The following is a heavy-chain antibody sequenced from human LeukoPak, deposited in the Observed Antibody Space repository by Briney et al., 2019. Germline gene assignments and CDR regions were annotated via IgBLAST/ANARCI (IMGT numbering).Heavy chain of an antibody. J-gene: IGHJ4*02. CDR1: GGTFSIYA. CDR2: IIPIFGIA. V-gene: IGHV1-69*04. Sequence: SVKVSCKASGGTFSIYAINWVRQAPGQGLEWMGRIIPIFGIANYAQKFQGRVTITADKSTSTAYMELSSLRSEDTAVYYCARWLGADCGGDCYDYWGQGTLVTVSS. D-gene: IGHD2-21*01. CDR3: ARWLGADCGGDCYDY.